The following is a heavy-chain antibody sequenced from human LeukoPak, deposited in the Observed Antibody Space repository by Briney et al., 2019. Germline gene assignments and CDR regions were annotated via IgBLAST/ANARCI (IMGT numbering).Heavy chain of an antibody. CDR3: AAIGVSQFFGRGWDS. Sequence: SSPTLVNPTQTLTLTCTISGFSLNTDGVGVGWIRQPPGGALDWLALIYWDDAERYKSSLKTRLTITKDTSRTQVVLTMTNMDPTYTGTYCCAAIGVSQFFGRGWDSWGQGTLVTVSS. CDR1: GFSLNTDGVG. D-gene: IGHD1-26*01. J-gene: IGHJ4*02. CDR2: IYWDDAE. V-gene: IGHV2-5*02.